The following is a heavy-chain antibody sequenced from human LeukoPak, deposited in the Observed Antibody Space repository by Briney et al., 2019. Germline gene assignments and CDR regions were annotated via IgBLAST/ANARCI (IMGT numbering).Heavy chain of an antibody. V-gene: IGHV4-59*12. D-gene: IGHD3-9*01. J-gene: IGHJ3*02. CDR1: GGSISSYY. Sequence: SETLSLTCTVSGGSISSYYWSWIRQPPGKGLEWIGYIYYSGSTNYNPSLKSRVIMSVDMSKNQFSLKLSSVTAADTAVYYCARVLDSDAFDIWGQGTMVTVSS. CDR3: ARVLDSDAFDI. CDR2: IYYSGST.